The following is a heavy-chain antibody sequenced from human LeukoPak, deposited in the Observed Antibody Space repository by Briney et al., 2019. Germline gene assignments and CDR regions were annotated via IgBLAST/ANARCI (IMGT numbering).Heavy chain of an antibody. J-gene: IGHJ4*02. CDR2: INPNSGGT. CDR1: GYTFTSYG. Sequence: GASVKVSCKASGYTFTSYGISWVRQAPGQGLEWMGWINPNSGGTNYAQKFQGRVTMTRDTSISTAYMELSRLRSDDTAVYYCARGWDNWKLWGQGTLVTVSS. D-gene: IGHD1-1*01. CDR3: ARGWDNWKL. V-gene: IGHV1-2*02.